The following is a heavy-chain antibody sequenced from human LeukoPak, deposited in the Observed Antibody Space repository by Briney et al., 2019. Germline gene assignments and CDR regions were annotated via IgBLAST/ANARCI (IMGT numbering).Heavy chain of an antibody. CDR2: IHYSGSA. D-gene: IGHD3-10*01. V-gene: IGHV4-34*01. CDR3: ARGQWFRAF. CDR1: GGSFSGYY. J-gene: IGHJ4*02. Sequence: SETLSLTCAVYGGSFSGYYWTWIRQPPGKGLEWVGEIHYSGSASYNPSLKSRVTISVDTSKNQFSLKMNSVTAADTAVYYCARGQWFRAFWSRGTPVTVSS.